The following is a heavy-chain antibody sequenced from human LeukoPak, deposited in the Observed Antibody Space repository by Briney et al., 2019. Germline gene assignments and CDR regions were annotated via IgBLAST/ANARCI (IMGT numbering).Heavy chain of an antibody. CDR2: ISYDGSNK. Sequence: GGSLRLSCAASGFTFSSYGMHWVRQAPGKGLEWVAVISYDGSNKYYADSVKGRFTIFRDNSKNTLYLQMNSLRAEDTAVYYCAKEYSSGFYYYYGMDVWGQGTTVTVSS. V-gene: IGHV3-30*18. J-gene: IGHJ6*02. D-gene: IGHD6-19*01. CDR3: AKEYSSGFYYYYGMDV. CDR1: GFTFSSYG.